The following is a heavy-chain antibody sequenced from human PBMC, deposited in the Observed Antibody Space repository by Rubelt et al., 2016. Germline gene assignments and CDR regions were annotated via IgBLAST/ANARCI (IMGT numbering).Heavy chain of an antibody. Sequence: EVQLLESGGGLVQPGGSLRLSCAASGFTFSSYAMSWVRQAPGKGLEWVSAISGSGGSTYYADSVKGRCTISRDNAKNTLYLQMNSLGAEDTALYYCAKDMGDVIVGRHDAFDIWGQGTMVTVSS. CDR1: GFTFSSYA. CDR2: ISGSGGST. D-gene: IGHD3-22*01. J-gene: IGHJ3*02. V-gene: IGHV3-23*01. CDR3: AKDMGDVIVGRHDAFDI.